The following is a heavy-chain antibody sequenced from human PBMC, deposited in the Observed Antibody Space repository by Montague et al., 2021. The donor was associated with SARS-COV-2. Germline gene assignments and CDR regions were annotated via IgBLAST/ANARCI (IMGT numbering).Heavy chain of an antibody. Sequence: SETLSLTCTVHGGSITAYSWTWIRQPPGKALEWIGYVFKSGGTSYNPSLKSRVTMSVDTSKSHFSLRLTSVTAADTAVYYCARRASSFDNWFDLWGQGALVTVSS. CDR1: GGSITAYS. D-gene: IGHD3-16*01. CDR3: ARRASSFDNWFDL. CDR2: VFKSGGT. V-gene: IGHV4-59*08. J-gene: IGHJ5*02.